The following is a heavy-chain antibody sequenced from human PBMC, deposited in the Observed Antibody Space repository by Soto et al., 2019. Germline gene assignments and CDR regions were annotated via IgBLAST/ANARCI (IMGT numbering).Heavy chain of an antibody. CDR1: GFTFSSYD. CDR3: ARDQLPPRDGTDYYYYYGMDV. Sequence: GGSLRLSCAASGFTFSSYDMHWVRQATGKGLEWVSAIGTAGDTYYPGSVKGRFTISRENAKNFLYLQMNSLRAEDTAVYYCARDQLPPRDGTDYYYYYGMDVWGQGTTVTVSS. CDR2: IGTAGDT. J-gene: IGHJ6*02. V-gene: IGHV3-13*01. D-gene: IGHD1-26*01.